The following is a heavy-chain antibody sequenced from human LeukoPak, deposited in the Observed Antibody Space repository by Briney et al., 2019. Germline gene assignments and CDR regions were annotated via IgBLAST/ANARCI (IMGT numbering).Heavy chain of an antibody. CDR1: GFTFSSYA. J-gene: IGHJ4*02. CDR3: AKDGFGYSTSPVFDY. CDR2: ISDSGGST. D-gene: IGHD6-6*01. Sequence: PGGSLRPSCAASGFTFSSYAMSWVRQAPGKGLEWVSTISDSGGSTYYADSVKGRFTISRDNSKNTLYLQMNSLRAEDTAVYYCAKDGFGYSTSPVFDYWGQGTLVTVSS. V-gene: IGHV3-23*01.